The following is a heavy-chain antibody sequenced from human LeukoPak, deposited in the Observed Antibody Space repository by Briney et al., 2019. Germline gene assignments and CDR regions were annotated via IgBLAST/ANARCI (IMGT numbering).Heavy chain of an antibody. J-gene: IGHJ3*02. Sequence: SVKVSCKASGGTFSSYAISWVRQAPGQGLEWMGGIVPIFGTANYAQKFQGRVTITTDESTSTAYMELSSLRSEDTAVYYCARVGSGFWSGLDDAFDIWGQGTMVTVSS. V-gene: IGHV1-69*05. CDR1: GGTFSSYA. D-gene: IGHD3-3*01. CDR2: IVPIFGTA. CDR3: ARVGSGFWSGLDDAFDI.